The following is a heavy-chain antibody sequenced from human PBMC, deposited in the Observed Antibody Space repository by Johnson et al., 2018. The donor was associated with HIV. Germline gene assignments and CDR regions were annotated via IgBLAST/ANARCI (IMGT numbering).Heavy chain of an antibody. CDR1: GFTFDDYA. V-gene: IGHV3-43D*03. CDR2: ISWDGGST. CDR3: AKDYLPDGCCAFDI. J-gene: IGHJ3*02. Sequence: EVQLVESGGVVVQPGGSLRLSCAASGFTFDDYAMHWVRQAPGKGLEWVSLISWDGGSTYYADSVKGRFTISRDNSKNSLYLQMNSLRAEDTALYYCAKDYLPDGCCAFDIWGRGTIVTVSS. D-gene: IGHD2-2*03.